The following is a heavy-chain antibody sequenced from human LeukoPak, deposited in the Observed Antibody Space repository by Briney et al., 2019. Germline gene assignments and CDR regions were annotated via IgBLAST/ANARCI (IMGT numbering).Heavy chain of an antibody. CDR3: ARGRKKTTSYGMDV. D-gene: IGHD1-14*01. CDR1: GGSISSGGYS. V-gene: IGHV4-30-2*01. Sequence: PSQTLSLTCAVSGGSISSGGYSWSWIRQPPGKGLEWIVYIYHSGSTYYNPSLKSRVTISVDRSKNQFSLKLSSVTAADTAVYYCARGRKKTTSYGMDVWGQGTTVTVSS. J-gene: IGHJ6*02. CDR2: IYHSGST.